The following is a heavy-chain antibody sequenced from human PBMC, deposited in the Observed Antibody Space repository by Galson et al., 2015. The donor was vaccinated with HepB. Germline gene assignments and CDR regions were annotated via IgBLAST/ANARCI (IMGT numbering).Heavy chain of an antibody. CDR3: AIWEGSGRRFQH. J-gene: IGHJ4*02. CDR1: GFTFSSYS. V-gene: IGHV3-23*01. D-gene: IGHD1-26*01. Sequence: SLRLSCAASGFTFSSYSLNWVRQAPGKGLEWVSAIAGFGDFSYYVDSVKGRFTSTRDNSKNTLYLQMGSLRVEDTAIYYCAIWEGSGRRFQHWGQGTLVTVSS. CDR2: IAGFGDFS.